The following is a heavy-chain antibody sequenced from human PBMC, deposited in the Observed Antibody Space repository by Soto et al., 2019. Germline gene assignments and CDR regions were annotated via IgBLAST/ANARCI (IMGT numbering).Heavy chain of an antibody. CDR2: IYYSAST. Sequence: QVQLQESGPGLVKPSQTLSLTCTVSGGSISSGAYYWCWIRQPPGKGLEWIGYIYYSASTYYNPCLQSRVSISVDTSKNQSALKLSSVTAADTAVYYCTRGRGYGHWFDPWGQGTLVTVAS. V-gene: IGHV4-30-4*01. CDR1: GGSISSGAYY. CDR3: TRGRGYGHWFDP. J-gene: IGHJ5*02. D-gene: IGHD6-13*01.